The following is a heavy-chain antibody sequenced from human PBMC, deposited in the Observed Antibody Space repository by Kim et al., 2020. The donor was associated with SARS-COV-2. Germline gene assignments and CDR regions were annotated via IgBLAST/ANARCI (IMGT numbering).Heavy chain of an antibody. V-gene: IGHV3-48*04. CDR2: ITTSSSTI. J-gene: IGHJ4*02. CDR3: ARELSY. Sequence: GGSLRLSCAASGFTFSNSNMNWVRQAPGKGLQWVSYITTSSSTIYYADSVKGRFTISRDNAKNSLYLQMNSLRAEDTAVYYCARELSYWGQGTLVTVSS. CDR1: GFTFSNSN.